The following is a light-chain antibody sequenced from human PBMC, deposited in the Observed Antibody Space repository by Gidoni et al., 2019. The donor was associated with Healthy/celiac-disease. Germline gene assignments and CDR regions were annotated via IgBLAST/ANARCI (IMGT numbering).Light chain of an antibody. Sequence: DIQMTQSPSSLSASVGDRVTITCRASQGISNSLAWYQQKPGKAPKLLLYAASRLESGVPSRFSGSGSGTDYTLTISSLQPEDFATYYCQQYYSTPPXTFGQGTKVEIK. CDR1: QGISNS. V-gene: IGKV1-NL1*01. J-gene: IGKJ1*01. CDR3: QQYYSTPPXT. CDR2: AAS.